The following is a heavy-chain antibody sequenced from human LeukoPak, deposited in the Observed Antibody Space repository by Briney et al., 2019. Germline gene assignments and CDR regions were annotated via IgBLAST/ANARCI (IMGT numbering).Heavy chain of an antibody. J-gene: IGHJ4*02. D-gene: IGHD1-14*01. Sequence: HPGGSLRLSCAASGFTVSTYDMSWVRQAPGKGLEWVSALYSGGNTKYADSVQSRFTISRDTSKNTLYLEMNSLSPDDTAVYYCARGVEPLAANNLAYWGQGTLVTVSS. CDR3: ARGVEPLAANNLAY. CDR2: LYSGGNT. V-gene: IGHV3-53*01. CDR1: GFTVSTYD.